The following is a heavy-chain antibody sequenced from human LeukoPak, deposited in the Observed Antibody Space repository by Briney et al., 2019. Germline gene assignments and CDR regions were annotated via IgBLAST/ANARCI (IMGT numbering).Heavy chain of an antibody. Sequence: GGSLRLSCAASEFTFSKYGMHWVRQAPGKGLVWVSRINTDGSSTSYVDSVKGRFTISRDNAKNSLYLQMNSLRAEDTAVYYCARTAVDAFDIWGQGTMVTVSS. CDR3: ARTAVDAFDI. V-gene: IGHV3-74*01. J-gene: IGHJ3*02. CDR2: INTDGSST. CDR1: EFTFSKYG. D-gene: IGHD4-17*01.